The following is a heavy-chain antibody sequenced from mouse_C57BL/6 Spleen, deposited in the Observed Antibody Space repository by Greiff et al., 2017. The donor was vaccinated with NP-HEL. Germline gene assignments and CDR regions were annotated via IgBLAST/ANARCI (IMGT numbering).Heavy chain of an antibody. D-gene: IGHD1-1*01. CDR2: IDPSDSYT. Sequence: VQLQQPGAELVRPGTSVKLSCKASGYTFTSYWMHWVKQRPGQGLEWIGVIDPSDSYTNYNQKFKGKATLTVDTSSSTAYRQLSSLTSEDSAVYYCARLDYGSSYAMDYWGQGTSVTVSS. CDR1: GYTFTSYW. J-gene: IGHJ4*01. V-gene: IGHV1-59*01. CDR3: ARLDYGSSYAMDY.